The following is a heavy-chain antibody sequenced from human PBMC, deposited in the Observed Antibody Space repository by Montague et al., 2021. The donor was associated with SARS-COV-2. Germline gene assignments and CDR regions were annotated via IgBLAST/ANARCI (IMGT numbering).Heavy chain of an antibody. CDR1: GESFSGYS. J-gene: IGHJ4*02. D-gene: IGHD2-8*02. CDR3: ARGPRRTNRPNIVLRTPRQSHFDY. Sequence: SETLSLTCAVYGESFSGYSWSWIRQPPGKGLEWIGEIFDSGRSNYNPTLNGRVTMSVDTAKNQFSLRLSSVTPADTAMYYCARGPRRTNRPNIVLRTPRQSHFDYWGQGALVTVSS. V-gene: IGHV4-34*01. CDR2: IFDSGRS.